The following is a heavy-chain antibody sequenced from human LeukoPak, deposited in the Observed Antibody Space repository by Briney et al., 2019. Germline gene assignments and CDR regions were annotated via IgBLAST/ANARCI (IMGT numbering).Heavy chain of an antibody. CDR3: VRGHNYFDGSGYTYYFDY. J-gene: IGHJ4*02. CDR1: GGSISPYY. CDR2: VYPSGTT. Sequence: SETLSLTCTVSGGSISPYYWNWLRQPAGKGLEWVGRVYPSGTTNYNPSLKSRVTMSIDTSQNQFFLKLNSVTAADTAVYYCVRGHNYFDGSGYTYYFDYWGQGTLVTVSS. V-gene: IGHV4-4*07. D-gene: IGHD3-22*01.